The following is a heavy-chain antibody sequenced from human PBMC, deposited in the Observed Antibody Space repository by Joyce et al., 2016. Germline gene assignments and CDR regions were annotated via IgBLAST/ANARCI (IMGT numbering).Heavy chain of an antibody. Sequence: QVHLVESGGGVVQPGRSLRLSCAASGFSFSSYGLHWVRQAPGKGLEWVAVISSDGSKEHYAGPVKGRFIISRDNSKNTLYLQMNSLGAEDTAEYYCAKDPYSAGGSGNFGMDVWGQGTTVTVSS. CDR2: ISSDGSKE. D-gene: IGHD6-13*01. CDR3: AKDPYSAGGSGNFGMDV. J-gene: IGHJ6*02. CDR1: GFSFSSYG. V-gene: IGHV3-30*18.